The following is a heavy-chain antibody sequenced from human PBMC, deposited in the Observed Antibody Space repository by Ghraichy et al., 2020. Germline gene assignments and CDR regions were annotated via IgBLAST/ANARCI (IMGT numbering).Heavy chain of an antibody. CDR3: ARGSNGWPVVPAALDY. J-gene: IGHJ4*02. Sequence: GGSLRLSCAASGFTFSSYSMNWVRQAPGKGLEWVSYISSSSNIIYYADSVKGRFTISRDNAKNSLYLQMNSLRDEDTAVYYCARGSNGWPVVPAALDYWGQGTLVTVSS. D-gene: IGHD2-2*01. CDR2: ISSSSNII. V-gene: IGHV3-48*02. CDR1: GFTFSSYS.